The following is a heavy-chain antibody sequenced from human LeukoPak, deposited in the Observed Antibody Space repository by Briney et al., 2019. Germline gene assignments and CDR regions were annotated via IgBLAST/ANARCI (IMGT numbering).Heavy chain of an antibody. CDR2: ISYDGSEK. J-gene: IGHJ4*02. D-gene: IGHD4-17*01. Sequence: QPGGSLRLSCAASGFTFSSYAMHWVRQAPGKGPEWVAVISYDGSEKYYADSVKGRFTISRDNSKNTLYLQMNSLRAEDTAVYYCAKDPDGDDYWGQGTLVTVSS. CDR3: AKDPDGDDY. CDR1: GFTFSSYA. V-gene: IGHV3-30-3*01.